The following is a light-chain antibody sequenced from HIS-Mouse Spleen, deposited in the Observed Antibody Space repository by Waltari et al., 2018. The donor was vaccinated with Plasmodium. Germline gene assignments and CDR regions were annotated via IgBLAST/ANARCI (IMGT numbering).Light chain of an antibody. CDR2: DVS. J-gene: IGLJ1*01. CDR3: CSYAGSYTYV. V-gene: IGLV2-11*01. Sequence: QSALTQPRSVSGSPGQSVTISCTGTSSDVGGYNYVSWYQQHPGKAPKLMIYDVSKRPSGCPYRFSGSKSGNTASLTISGLQAEDEADYYCCSYAGSYTYVFGTGTKVTVL. CDR1: SSDVGGYNY.